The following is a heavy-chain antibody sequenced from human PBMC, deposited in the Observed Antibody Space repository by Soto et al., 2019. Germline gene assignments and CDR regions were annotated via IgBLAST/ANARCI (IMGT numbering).Heavy chain of an antibody. Sequence: GGSLRLSCAASGFTFSSYAMSWVRQAPGKGLEWVSVISGSGGSTYYADSVKGRLTISRDNSKNTLYLQMNSLRAEDTAVYYCAKGRGDYGGGFDYWGQGTLVTVS. D-gene: IGHD4-17*01. CDR3: AKGRGDYGGGFDY. CDR1: GFTFSSYA. CDR2: ISGSGGST. J-gene: IGHJ4*02. V-gene: IGHV3-23*01.